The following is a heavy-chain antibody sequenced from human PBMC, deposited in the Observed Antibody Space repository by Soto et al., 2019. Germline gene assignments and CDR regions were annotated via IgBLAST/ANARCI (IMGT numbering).Heavy chain of an antibody. CDR3: TRVQGNH. Sequence: QVQLVQSGAEVKKPGASVRVSCKASGYTFTSYDIYWVRQATGQGLEWMGRMNPFSGNAVYTQKFQDRVSMTRDTSITTAYVAMSGLRSEDTAVYYCTRVQGNHWGPGSLVTVSS. CDR2: MNPFSGNA. V-gene: IGHV1-8*01. CDR1: GYTFTSYD. J-gene: IGHJ4*02.